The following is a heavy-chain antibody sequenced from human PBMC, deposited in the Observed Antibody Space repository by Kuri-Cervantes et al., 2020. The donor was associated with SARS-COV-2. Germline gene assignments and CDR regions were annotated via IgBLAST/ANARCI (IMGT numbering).Heavy chain of an antibody. Sequence: SETLSLTCAVYGGSFSGYYWSWIRQPPGKGLEWIGEINHSGSTNYNTSLKSRVTIPVATAKNQFSLKLSSVTAADTAVYCCARRQYDFWGGYYPYYFDYWGQGTLVTVSS. CDR2: INHSGST. CDR1: GGSFSGYY. CDR3: ARRQYDFWGGYYPYYFDY. D-gene: IGHD3-3*01. V-gene: IGHV4-34*01. J-gene: IGHJ4*02.